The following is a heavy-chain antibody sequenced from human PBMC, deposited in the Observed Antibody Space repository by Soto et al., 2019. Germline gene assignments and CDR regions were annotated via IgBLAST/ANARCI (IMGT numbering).Heavy chain of an antibody. D-gene: IGHD6-19*01. J-gene: IGHJ4*02. CDR1: GGSISGSNW. CDR2: IQHSGST. CDR3: ARGPSSGWYFEY. V-gene: IGHV4-4*02. Sequence: VQLQESGPGLVKPSGTLSLTCAVSGGSISGSNWWSWVRQPPGKGLEWIAEIQHSGSTNYNPSLKSRVTISVDKPKNQFSLKLSSVTAADTAVYYCARGPSSGWYFEYWGQGILVTVSS.